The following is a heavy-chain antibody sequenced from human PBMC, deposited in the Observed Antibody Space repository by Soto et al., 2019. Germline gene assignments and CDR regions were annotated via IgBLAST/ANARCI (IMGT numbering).Heavy chain of an antibody. CDR2: INPSGGST. Sequence: ASVKFSCKASGYTFTSYYMHWVRQAPGQGREWMGIINPSGGSTSYAQKFQGRVTMTRDTSTSTVYMELSSLRSEDTAVYYCARAPSSWEGGFDYWGQGTLVTVSS. J-gene: IGHJ4*02. CDR1: GYTFTSYY. V-gene: IGHV1-46*01. D-gene: IGHD6-13*01. CDR3: ARAPSSWEGGFDY.